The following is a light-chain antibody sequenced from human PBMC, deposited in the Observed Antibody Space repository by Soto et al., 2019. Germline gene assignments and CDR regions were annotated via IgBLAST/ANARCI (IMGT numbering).Light chain of an antibody. CDR1: SSNIGNNY. Sequence: QSVLTQPPSASGTPGQRVTISCSGSSSNIGNNYVYWYQMVPGTAPKLLIYRNNQRPSGVPERFSGSRSGTSASLAISGLRSEDGADYYCAAWDDSLSGRGGSGGGTKVTVL. J-gene: IGLJ3*02. CDR2: RNN. V-gene: IGLV1-47*01. CDR3: AAWDDSLSGRGG.